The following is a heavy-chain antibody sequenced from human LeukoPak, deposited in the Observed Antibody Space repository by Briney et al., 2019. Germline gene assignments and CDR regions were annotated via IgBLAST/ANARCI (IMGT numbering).Heavy chain of an antibody. CDR2: ISSSSSYI. V-gene: IGHV3-21*01. J-gene: IGHJ5*02. D-gene: IGHD6-6*01. Sequence: GGPLRLSCAASGFTFSSYSMNWVRQAPGKGLEWVSSISSSSSYIYYADSVKGRFTIFRDNAKNSLYLQMNSLRAEDTAVYFCARDRSSSGWFDPWGQGTLVTVSS. CDR3: ARDRSSSGWFDP. CDR1: GFTFSSYS.